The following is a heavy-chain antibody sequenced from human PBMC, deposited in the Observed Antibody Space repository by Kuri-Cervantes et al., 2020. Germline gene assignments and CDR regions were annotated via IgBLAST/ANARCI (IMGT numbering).Heavy chain of an antibody. Sequence: SETLSLTCTVSGGSISSGSYYWSWIRQPPGKGLEWIGEIYHSGSTNYNPSLKSRVTISVDKSKNQFSLKLSSVTAADTAVYYCARDQIREIDAFDIWGQGTMVTVSS. J-gene: IGHJ3*02. CDR2: IYHSGST. CDR1: GGSISSGSYY. CDR3: ARDQIREIDAFDI. D-gene: IGHD5-24*01. V-gene: IGHV4-39*07.